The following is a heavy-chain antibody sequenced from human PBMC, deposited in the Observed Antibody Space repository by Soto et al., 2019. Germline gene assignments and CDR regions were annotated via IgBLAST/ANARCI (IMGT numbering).Heavy chain of an antibody. CDR3: AKDGKYYYGSGIGY. J-gene: IGHJ4*02. V-gene: IGHV3-23*01. Sequence: PGGSLSLSCAASGFTFSSYAMSWVRQAPGKGLEWVSAISGSGGSTYYADSVKGRFTISRDNSKNTLYLQMNSLRAEDTAVYYCAKDGKYYYGSGIGYWGQGTLVTVSS. CDR2: ISGSGGST. D-gene: IGHD3-10*01. CDR1: GFTFSSYA.